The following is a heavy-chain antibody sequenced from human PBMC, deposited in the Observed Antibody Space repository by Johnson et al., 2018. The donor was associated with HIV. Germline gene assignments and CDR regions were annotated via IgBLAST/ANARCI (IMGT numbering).Heavy chain of an antibody. CDR1: GFTFSSYA. J-gene: IGHJ3*02. CDR2: ISYDGSNK. Sequence: QVQLVESGGGVVQPGRSLRLSCAASGFTFSSYAMHWVRQAPGKGLEWVAVISYDGSNKYYADSVKGRFTIYRDNSKNTLYLQMNSLRAEDTAVYYCASTQLPIGFDIWGQGTMVTVSS. V-gene: IGHV3-30*04. D-gene: IGHD2-2*01. CDR3: ASTQLPIGFDI.